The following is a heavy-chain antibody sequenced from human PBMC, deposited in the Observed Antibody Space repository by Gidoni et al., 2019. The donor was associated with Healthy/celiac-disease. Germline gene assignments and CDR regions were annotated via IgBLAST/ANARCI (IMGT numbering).Heavy chain of an antibody. CDR2: ISGSGGST. CDR1: GFTFSRYA. J-gene: IGHJ5*02. D-gene: IGHD7-27*01. CDR3: AKRGAGDRGWFDP. Sequence: EVQLLASGGGLVQPGGSLRLSCAASGFTFSRYAMSWVRQAPGQGLEWVSAISGSGGSTYDADSVKGRFTISRDNSKNTLYLQMSSLRAEDTDLYYCAKRGAGDRGWFDPWGQGTLVTVSS. V-gene: IGHV3-23*01.